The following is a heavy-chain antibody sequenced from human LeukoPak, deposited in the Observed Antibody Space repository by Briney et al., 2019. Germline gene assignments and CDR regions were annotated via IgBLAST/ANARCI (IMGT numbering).Heavy chain of an antibody. Sequence: ASVKVSCKASGGTLSSYAISWVRQAPGQGLEWMGRIIPILGIANYAQKFQGRVTITADKSTSTAYMELSSLRSEDTAVYYCARGSLTVYDYWGQGTLVTVSS. CDR3: ARGSLTVYDY. V-gene: IGHV1-69*04. CDR2: IIPILGIA. J-gene: IGHJ4*02. CDR1: GGTLSSYA. D-gene: IGHD3-9*01.